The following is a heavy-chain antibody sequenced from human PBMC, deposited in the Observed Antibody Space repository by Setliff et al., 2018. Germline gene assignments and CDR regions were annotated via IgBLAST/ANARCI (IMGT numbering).Heavy chain of an antibody. CDR3: ARLPRTVTHFDY. CDR1: GVSIRSYY. J-gene: IGHJ4*02. CDR2: IFYSGSS. Sequence: NPSETLSLTCTVSGVSIRSYYWSRIRQPPGKGLEWIGYIFYSGSSNYNPSLQSRVSISVDTSKNQLSLKLDSLTAADTAVYFCARLPRTVTHFDYWGQGALVTVSS. D-gene: IGHD4-17*01. V-gene: IGHV4-59*01.